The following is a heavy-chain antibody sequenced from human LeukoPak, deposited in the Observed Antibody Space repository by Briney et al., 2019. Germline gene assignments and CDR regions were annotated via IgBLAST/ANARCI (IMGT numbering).Heavy chain of an antibody. CDR2: IIPIFGTA. CDR3: ARGYSSSPPYWYFDL. J-gene: IGHJ2*01. D-gene: IGHD6-13*01. Sequence: ASVKVSCKASGYTFTGYYMHWVRQAPGQGLEWMGGIIPIFGTANYAQKFQGRVTITADKSTSTAYMELSSLRSEDTAVYYCARGYSSSPPYWYFDLWGRGTLVTVSS. V-gene: IGHV1-69*06. CDR1: GYTFTGYY.